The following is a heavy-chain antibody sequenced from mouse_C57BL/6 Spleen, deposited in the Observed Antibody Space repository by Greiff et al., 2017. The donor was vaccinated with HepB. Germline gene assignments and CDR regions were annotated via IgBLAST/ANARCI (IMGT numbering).Heavy chain of an antibody. J-gene: IGHJ2*01. D-gene: IGHD1-1*01. CDR2: SYPGSGST. CDR1: GYTFTSYW. Sequence: QVQLQQPGAELVKPGASVKMSCKASGYTFTSYWITWVKQRPGQGLEWIGDSYPGSGSTNYNEKFKSKATLTVDTSSSTAYMQLSSLTSEDSAVYYCARTGYGSYYFDYWGQGTTLTVSS. V-gene: IGHV1-55*01. CDR3: ARTGYGSYYFDY.